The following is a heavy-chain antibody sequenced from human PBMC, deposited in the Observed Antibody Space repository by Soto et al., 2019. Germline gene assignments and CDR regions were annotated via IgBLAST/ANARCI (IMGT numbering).Heavy chain of an antibody. Sequence: SVKISCKASGGTFCSYAISWVRQAPGQGLEWMGGIIPIFGTTNYAQKFQGRVTITADESTSTAYMELSSLRSEDTAVYYCARGAWGAARPKIYYGMDVWGQGTTVTVSS. CDR2: IIPIFGTT. J-gene: IGHJ6*02. V-gene: IGHV1-69*13. CDR1: GGTFCSYA. D-gene: IGHD6-6*01. CDR3: ARGAWGAARPKIYYGMDV.